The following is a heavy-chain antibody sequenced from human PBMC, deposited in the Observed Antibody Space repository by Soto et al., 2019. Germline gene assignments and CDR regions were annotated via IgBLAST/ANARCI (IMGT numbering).Heavy chain of an antibody. CDR3: AKPWVTSITDRPRRFDY. CDR1: EFTFSTYA. J-gene: IGHJ4*02. CDR2: ISDSGDIT. V-gene: IGHV3-23*01. D-gene: IGHD6-6*01. Sequence: GGSLRLSCAASEFTFSTYAMTWVRQAPGRGLQWVATISDSGDITYYADSVKGRFTISRDNSRNTLYLQMNNLRAEDTALYYCAKPWVTSITDRPRRFDYWGRGNLVTVSS.